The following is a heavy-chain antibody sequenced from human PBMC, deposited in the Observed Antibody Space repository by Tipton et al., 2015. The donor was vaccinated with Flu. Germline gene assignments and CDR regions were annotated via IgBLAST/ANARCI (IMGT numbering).Heavy chain of an antibody. D-gene: IGHD2-2*02. CDR3: ARGTYCSSTSCYTAEYFQH. Sequence: SLRLSCAASGFTFSDHYMDWVRQAPGKGLEWVGRSRNKVNSYTTEYAASVKGRFTISRDDSKNSLYLQMNSLKTDDTAVYYCARGTYCSSTSCYTAEYFQHWGQGTLVTVSS. V-gene: IGHV3-72*01. CDR1: GFTFSDHY. J-gene: IGHJ1*01. CDR2: SRNKVNSYTT.